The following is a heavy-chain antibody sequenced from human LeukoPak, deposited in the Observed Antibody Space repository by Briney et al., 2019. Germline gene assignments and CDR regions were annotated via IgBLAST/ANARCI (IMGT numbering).Heavy chain of an antibody. J-gene: IGHJ5*02. D-gene: IGHD3-3*01. Sequence: GASVKVSCKASGYTFTSYDINWVRQATGQGLEWMGWMNPNSGNTGYAQKFQGRVTMTRNTSISTAYMELSSLRSEDTAVYYCARRGLNYDFWSGYRNWFDPWGQGTLVTVSP. CDR3: ARRGLNYDFWSGYRNWFDP. CDR1: GYTFTSYD. CDR2: MNPNSGNT. V-gene: IGHV1-8*01.